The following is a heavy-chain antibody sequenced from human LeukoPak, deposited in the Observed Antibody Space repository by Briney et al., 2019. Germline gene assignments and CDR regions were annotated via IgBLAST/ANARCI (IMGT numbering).Heavy chain of an antibody. CDR2: ISPYNGNT. CDR1: GYTFTNFG. D-gene: IGHD4-17*01. J-gene: IGHJ4*02. CDR3: ARLGGWAYRDYLQEAFDY. V-gene: IGHV1-18*01. Sequence: ASVKVSCKASGYTFTNFGISWVRQAPGQGLEWMGWISPYNGNTNYAQKVQGRVTMTTDTSTSTVYMELRSLRPDDTAVYYCARLGGWAYRDYLQEAFDYWGQGTLVTVSS.